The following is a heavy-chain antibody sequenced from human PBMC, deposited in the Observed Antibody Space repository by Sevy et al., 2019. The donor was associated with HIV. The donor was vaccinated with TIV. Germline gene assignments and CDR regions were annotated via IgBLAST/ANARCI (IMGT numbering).Heavy chain of an antibody. CDR3: AKAQQLVYYYYGMDV. CDR1: GFTFSRYG. CDR2: TSSDGANR. V-gene: IGHV3-30*18. Sequence: GGSLRLSCAASGFTFSRYGMHWVRQAPGKGLEWVAVTSSDGANRYYADSVKGRFTISRDNPKNTLYLQMNSLRADDTAMNYCAKAQQLVYYYYGMDVWGQGTTVTVSS. J-gene: IGHJ6*02. D-gene: IGHD6-13*01.